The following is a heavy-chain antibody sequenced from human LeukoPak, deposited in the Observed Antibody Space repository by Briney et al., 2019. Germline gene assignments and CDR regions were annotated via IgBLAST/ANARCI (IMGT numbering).Heavy chain of an antibody. CDR2: ISIYYGKT. CDR3: ARAFWNYDGMDV. V-gene: IGHV1-18*01. Sequence: ASVKVSCKASGYIFTSYGITWVRQAPGQGLEWMGGISIYYGKTDYAQKFQGRVTMTTDTSTNTVYMELSSLRSEDTAVYYCARAFWNYDGMDVWGQGTTVTVSS. J-gene: IGHJ6*02. CDR1: GYIFTSYG. D-gene: IGHD2/OR15-2a*01.